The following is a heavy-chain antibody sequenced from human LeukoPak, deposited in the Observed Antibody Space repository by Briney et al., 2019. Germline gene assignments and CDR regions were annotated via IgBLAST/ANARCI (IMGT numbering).Heavy chain of an antibody. CDR2: ISGSGGST. J-gene: IGHJ6*02. Sequence: GGSLRLSCAASGFTFSNYAMNWVRQAPGKGLEWVSAISGSGGSTYYADSVKGRFTISRDNSKNTLYLQMNSLRAEDTAVYYCAKDRAYYYDSSGYGSYGMDVWGQGTTVTISS. D-gene: IGHD3-22*01. CDR1: GFTFSNYA. V-gene: IGHV3-23*01. CDR3: AKDRAYYYDSSGYGSYGMDV.